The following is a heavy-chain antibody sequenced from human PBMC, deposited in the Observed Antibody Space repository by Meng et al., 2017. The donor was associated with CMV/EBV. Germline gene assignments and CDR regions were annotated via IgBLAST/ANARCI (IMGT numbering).Heavy chain of an antibody. CDR1: GGSISSSSYY. V-gene: IGHV4-39*07. CDR3: ARDQLQVGAFDI. J-gene: IGHJ3*02. CDR2: IYYSGST. Sequence: TVAGGSISSSSYYWGWIRQPPGKGLEWIGSIYYSGSTYYNPSLKSRVTISVDTSKNQFSLKLSSVTAADTAVYYCARDQLQVGAFDIWGQGTMVTVSS. D-gene: IGHD5-24*01.